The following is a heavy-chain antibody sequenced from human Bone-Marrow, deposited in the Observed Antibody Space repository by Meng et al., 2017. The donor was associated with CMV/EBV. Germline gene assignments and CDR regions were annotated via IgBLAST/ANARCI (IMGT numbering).Heavy chain of an antibody. V-gene: IGHV1-18*01. CDR2: ISAYNGNT. CDR3: ATPLNCSSTSCLDY. Sequence: SGYTFPSYGISWVRQAPGQGPEWMGWISAYNGNTNYAQKLQGRVTITTDESTSTAYMELSSLRSEDTAVYYCATPLNCSSTSCLDYWGQGTLVTVSS. J-gene: IGHJ4*02. CDR1: GYTFPSYG. D-gene: IGHD2-2*01.